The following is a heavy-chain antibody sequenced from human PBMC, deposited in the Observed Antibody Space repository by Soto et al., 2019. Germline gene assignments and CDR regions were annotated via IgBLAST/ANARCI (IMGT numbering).Heavy chain of an antibody. J-gene: IGHJ4*02. CDR2: ISSRSSNI. V-gene: IGHV3-21*01. CDR1: GFTFNIYS. CDR3: ARDTKMLAPLIYMDH. Sequence: PAGSLRLSCAASGFTFNIYSMNWVRQAPGKGLEWVSSISSRSSNIDYADSVKGRFTISRDNANNSLYLQMNNLSADDTAVYYCARDTKMLAPLIYMDHWGRGTLVTVSS. D-gene: IGHD3-22*01.